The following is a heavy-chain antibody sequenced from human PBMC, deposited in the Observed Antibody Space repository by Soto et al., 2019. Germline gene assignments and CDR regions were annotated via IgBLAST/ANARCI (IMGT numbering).Heavy chain of an antibody. CDR3: AKDGAIAAADYFFDY. CDR1: RFTISGHA. CDR2: ISYDGSDK. D-gene: IGHD6-13*01. J-gene: IGHJ4*02. V-gene: IGHV3-30*18. Sequence: PGGSLRLSCAGSRFTISGHAMHWVRQAPGKGLEWLAVISYDGSDKFYGDSVKGRFTISRDNSKNTLFLQVNSLRGEDTAVYYCAKDGAIAAADYFFDYWGQGSLVTVSS.